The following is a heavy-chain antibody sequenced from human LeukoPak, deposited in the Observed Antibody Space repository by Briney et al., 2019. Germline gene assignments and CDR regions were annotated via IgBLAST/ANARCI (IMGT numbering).Heavy chain of an antibody. CDR3: TRDETGIDY. J-gene: IGHJ4*02. D-gene: IGHD1-1*01. Sequence: GGSLRLSCAASGFTVSSNYMSWVRQAPGKGLEWVSSINWNGDITPYADSVKGRFTISRDNAKNALYLQMNSLRPEDTALYFCTRDETGIDYWGQGTLVTVSS. V-gene: IGHV3-20*04. CDR1: GFTVSSNY. CDR2: INWNGDIT.